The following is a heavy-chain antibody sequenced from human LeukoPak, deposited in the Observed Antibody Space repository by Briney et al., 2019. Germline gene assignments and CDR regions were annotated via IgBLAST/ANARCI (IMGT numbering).Heavy chain of an antibody. D-gene: IGHD1-1*01. CDR2: IYSGGST. J-gene: IGHJ4*02. Sequence: GGSLRLSCAASGFTVSSNHMSWVRQAPGKGLEWVSVIYSGGSTYYADSVKGRFTISRDNSKNTLYLQMNSLRAEDTAVYYCAGYSNWNDGPLDYWGQGTLVTVSS. V-gene: IGHV3-66*01. CDR3: AGYSNWNDGPLDY. CDR1: GFTVSSNH.